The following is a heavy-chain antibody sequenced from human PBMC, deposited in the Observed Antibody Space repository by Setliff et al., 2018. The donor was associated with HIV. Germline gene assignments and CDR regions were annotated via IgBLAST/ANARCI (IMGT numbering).Heavy chain of an antibody. CDR3: ARDQGQWRTTWVFGY. V-gene: IGHV1-2*02. CDR1: GYTFIGYY. J-gene: IGHJ4*02. D-gene: IGHD6-19*01. Sequence: GASVKVSCKASGYTFIGYYMHWVRQAPGQGLEWVGWINPNSGGTNYAQKFEGRVTMTRDSSISTAYMELNELTSDDTAVYYCARDQGQWRTTWVFGYWGQGTLVTVSS. CDR2: INPNSGGT.